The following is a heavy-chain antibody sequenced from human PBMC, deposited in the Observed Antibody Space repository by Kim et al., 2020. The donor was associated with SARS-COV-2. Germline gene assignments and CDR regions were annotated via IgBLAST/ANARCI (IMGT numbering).Heavy chain of an antibody. CDR1: GFSFTRYA. J-gene: IGHJ2*01. Sequence: GGSLRLSCSASGFSFTRYAMACVRKAPVKGLEWVSGISGGGTDTYYADSVYGRFTISRDNSTSSVYLQINNLRAEDTAGYYVVRVVWSVAVPFYWYFDL. CDR2: ISGGGTDT. D-gene: IGHD6-19*01. CDR3: VRVVWSVAVPFYWYFDL. V-gene: IGHV3-23*01.